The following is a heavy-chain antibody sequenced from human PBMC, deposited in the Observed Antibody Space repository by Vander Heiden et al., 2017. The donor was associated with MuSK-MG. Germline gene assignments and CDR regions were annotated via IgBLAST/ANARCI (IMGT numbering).Heavy chain of an antibody. Sequence: QVQLQESGPGLVKPSQTLSLTCTVSGGSLSSGDNYWSWFRQHPGKGLEWIGYISYSGSTYYNPSLKSRVTISVDTSKNQFSLRLSSVTAADTAVYYCARVPIVRGVIDYWGQGTLVSVSS. J-gene: IGHJ4*02. CDR3: ARVPIVRGVIDY. CDR2: ISYSGST. D-gene: IGHD3-10*01. CDR1: GGSLSSGDNY. V-gene: IGHV4-31*03.